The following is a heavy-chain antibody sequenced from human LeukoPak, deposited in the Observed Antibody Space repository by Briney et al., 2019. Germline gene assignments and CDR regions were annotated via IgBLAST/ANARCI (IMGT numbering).Heavy chain of an antibody. D-gene: IGHD4-11*01. CDR2: INSDGSST. CDR3: ARAEHDYHAFDI. V-gene: IGHV3-74*01. Sequence: PGGSLRLSCAASGFTFSNYWMHWVRQAPGKGLVWVSRINSDGSSTTYADSVKGRFTISRDNAKNTLYLQMNSLRAEDTAVYYCARAEHDYHAFDIWGQGTMVTVSS. J-gene: IGHJ3*02. CDR1: GFTFSNYW.